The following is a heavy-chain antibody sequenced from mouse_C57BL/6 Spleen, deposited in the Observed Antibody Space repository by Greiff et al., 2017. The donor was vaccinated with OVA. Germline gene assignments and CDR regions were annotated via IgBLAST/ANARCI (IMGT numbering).Heavy chain of an antibody. CDR2: IYPGDGDT. D-gene: IGHD1-1*01. Sequence: VQLQQSGPELVKPGASVKISCKASGYAFSSSWMNWVKQRPGKGLEWIGRIYPGDGDTNYNGKFKGKATLTADKSSSTAYMQLSSLTSEDSAVYFCASITTVVSHYYGDRGQGTTLTVAS. V-gene: IGHV1-82*01. CDR3: ASITTVVSHYYGD. CDR1: GYAFSSSW. J-gene: IGHJ2*01.